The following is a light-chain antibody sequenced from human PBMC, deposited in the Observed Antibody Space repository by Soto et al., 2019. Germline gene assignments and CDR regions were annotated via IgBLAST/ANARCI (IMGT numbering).Light chain of an antibody. Sequence: QSALTQPPSASAPPGQGVTISCFGSIPNVGTNTVTWYQQLSGTAPKPLIYTVNFRSSGFPERFSGSKSGTSASLAISGLQSDDEADYYCAAWDDSLKGYVFGTGTKLTVL. CDR2: TVN. V-gene: IGLV1-44*01. CDR1: IPNVGTNT. CDR3: AAWDDSLKGYV. J-gene: IGLJ1*01.